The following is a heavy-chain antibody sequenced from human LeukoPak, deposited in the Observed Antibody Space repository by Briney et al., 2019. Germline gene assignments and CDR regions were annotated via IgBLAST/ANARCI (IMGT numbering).Heavy chain of an antibody. CDR2: INPDGNKK. CDR1: GLTFSSSW. J-gene: IGHJ5*02. Sequence: GGSLRLSCAVSGLTFSSSWMDWVRQAPGKGLEWVASINPDGNKKYSADSVKGRFTISRDNSKNTLYLQMNSLRAEDTAVYYCARGLDYDSSGYAENWFDPWGQGTLVTVSS. V-gene: IGHV3-7*01. CDR3: ARGLDYDSSGYAENWFDP. D-gene: IGHD3-22*01.